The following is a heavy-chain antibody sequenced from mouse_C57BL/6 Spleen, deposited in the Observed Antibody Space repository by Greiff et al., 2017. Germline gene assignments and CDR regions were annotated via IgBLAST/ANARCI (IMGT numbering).Heavy chain of an antibody. D-gene: IGHD4-1*01. J-gene: IGHJ1*03. CDR1: GYTFTSYW. Sequence: QVQLQQPGAELVMPGASVKLSCKASGYTFTSYWMHWVKQRPGQGLEWIGEIDPSDSYTNYNQKFKGKSTLTVDKSSSPAYMQLSSLTSEDSAVYYCARWDGKLYFDVWGTGTTVTVSS. CDR3: ARWDGKLYFDV. CDR2: IDPSDSYT. V-gene: IGHV1-69*01.